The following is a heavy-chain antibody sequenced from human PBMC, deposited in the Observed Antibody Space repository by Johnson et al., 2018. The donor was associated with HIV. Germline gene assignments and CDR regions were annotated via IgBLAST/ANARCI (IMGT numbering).Heavy chain of an antibody. D-gene: IGHD2-15*01. CDR3: VVVVVAATAVDI. V-gene: IGHV3-30*03. CDR1: GFTFSSYG. J-gene: IGHJ3*02. Sequence: QVQLVESGGGVVQPGRSLRLSCAASGFTFSSYGMHWVRQAPGKGLEWVAVISYDGSNKYYADSVKGRFTISRDNAKNSLYLQMNSLSAEDTAWYYCVVVVVAATAVDIWCQRTMVTVSS. CDR2: ISYDGSNK.